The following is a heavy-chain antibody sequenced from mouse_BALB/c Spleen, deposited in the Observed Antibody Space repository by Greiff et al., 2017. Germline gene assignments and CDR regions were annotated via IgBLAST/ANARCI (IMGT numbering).Heavy chain of an antibody. V-gene: IGHV1-69*02. Sequence: QVQLQQPGAELVRPGASVKLSCKASGYTFTSYWINWVKQRPGQGLEWIGNIYPSDSYTNYNQKFKDKATLTVDKSSSPAYMQLSSPTSEDSAVYYSTRARVYCAMDDWGQGTSVTVSA. J-gene: IGHJ4*01. D-gene: IGHD3-1*01. CDR3: TRARVYCAMDD. CDR2: IYPSDSYT. CDR1: GYTFTSYW.